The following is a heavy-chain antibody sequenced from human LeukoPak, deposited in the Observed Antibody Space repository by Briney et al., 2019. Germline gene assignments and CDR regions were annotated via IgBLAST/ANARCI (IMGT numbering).Heavy chain of an antibody. Sequence: ASVKVSCKASGYTFTGYYMHWVRQAPGQGLEWMGWINPNSGGTNYAQKFQGRVTMTRDTSISTAYMELSRLRSDDTAVYYCARDAPRGGFDDYWGQGTLVTVSS. CDR3: ARDAPRGGFDDY. CDR2: INPNSGGT. CDR1: GYTFTGYY. D-gene: IGHD3-9*01. J-gene: IGHJ4*02. V-gene: IGHV1-2*02.